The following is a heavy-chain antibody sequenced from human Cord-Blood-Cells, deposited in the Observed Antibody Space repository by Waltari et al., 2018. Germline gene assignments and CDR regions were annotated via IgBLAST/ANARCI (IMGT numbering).Heavy chain of an antibody. CDR1: GGSISSSNW. Sequence: QVQLQESGPGLVKPSGTLSLTCAVSGGSISSSNWWSWVRQPPGKGLEWIGKIYHSGSTNYNPSLKSRGTISVDRSKNQFSLKLSSVTAADTAVYYCARLKPYDFWSGYYFDYWGQGTLVTVSS. CDR2: IYHSGST. J-gene: IGHJ4*02. D-gene: IGHD3-3*01. V-gene: IGHV4-4*02. CDR3: ARLKPYDFWSGYYFDY.